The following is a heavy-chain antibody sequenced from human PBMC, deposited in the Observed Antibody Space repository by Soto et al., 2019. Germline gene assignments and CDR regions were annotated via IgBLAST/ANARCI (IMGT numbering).Heavy chain of an antibody. V-gene: IGHV3-74*01. D-gene: IGHD1-7*01. CDR3: VRENWNSY. CDR2: VTSDGSST. CDR1: GFTFRNYW. Sequence: PGGSLRLSCAASGFTFRNYWMHWVRQAPGKGLVWVSRVTSDGSSTNYADSVKGRFTISRDNAKNTLYLQMNSLRAEDTAVYYCVRENWNSYWGQGALVNV. J-gene: IGHJ4*02.